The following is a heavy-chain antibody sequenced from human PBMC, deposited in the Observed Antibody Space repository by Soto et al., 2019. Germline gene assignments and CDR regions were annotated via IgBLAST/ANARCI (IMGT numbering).Heavy chain of an antibody. CDR1: GYSFSTYS. Sequence: GESLKISCKGSGYSFSTYSIGWVRQMPGKGLEWMGNICSSDSNARYSPSFQGQVTISVDRSINTAFLQWSSLKASDTAMYYCARDRVISGATFEYWGPGTLVTVSS. CDR2: ICSSDSNA. CDR3: ARDRVISGATFEY. J-gene: IGHJ4*02. V-gene: IGHV5-51*01. D-gene: IGHD2-2*01.